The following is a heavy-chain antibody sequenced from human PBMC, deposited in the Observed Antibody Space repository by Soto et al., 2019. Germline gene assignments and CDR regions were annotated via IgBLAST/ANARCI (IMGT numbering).Heavy chain of an antibody. J-gene: IGHJ4*02. CDR1: GFTFSSYP. CDR3: ARDLPWHDF. Sequence: HPGGSLRLSCGASGFTFSSYPMHWVRQAPGKGLEWVAVISSDGSNKYCADSVKGRFTISRDNSKDTLYLQMNSLRGEDTAMYYCARDLPWHDFWGQGTLVTVSS. V-gene: IGHV3-30-3*01. CDR2: ISSDGSNK.